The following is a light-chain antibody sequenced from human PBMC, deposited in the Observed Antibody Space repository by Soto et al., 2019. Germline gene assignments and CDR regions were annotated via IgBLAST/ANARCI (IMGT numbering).Light chain of an antibody. CDR1: QNISSY. V-gene: IGKV1-39*01. CDR3: QQSYSTPPA. CDR2: AAS. Sequence: QESKSPSSLSPSEEDRVTITCRASQNISSYLNWYQQKPGKAPKLLIYAASSLQSGVPSRFSGSGSGTDFTLTISSLQPEDFATYYRQQSYSTPPAFAKGTRLV. J-gene: IGKJ5*01.